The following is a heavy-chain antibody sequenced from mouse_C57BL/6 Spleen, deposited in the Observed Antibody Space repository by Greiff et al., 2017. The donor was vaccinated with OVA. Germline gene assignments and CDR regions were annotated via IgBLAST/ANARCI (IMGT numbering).Heavy chain of an antibody. V-gene: IGHV1-22*01. J-gene: IGHJ2*01. Sequence: VQLKESGPELVKPGASVKMSCKASGYTFTDYNMHWVKQSHGKSLEWIGYINPNNGGTSYNQKFKGKATLTVNKSSSTAYMELRSLTSEDSAVYYCARGLRAYFDYWGQGTTLTVSS. CDR3: ARGLRAYFDY. CDR2: INPNNGGT. D-gene: IGHD2-4*01. CDR1: GYTFTDYN.